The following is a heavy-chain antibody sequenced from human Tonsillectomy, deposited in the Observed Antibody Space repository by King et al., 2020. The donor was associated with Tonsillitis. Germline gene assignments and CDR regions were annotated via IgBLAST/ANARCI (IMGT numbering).Heavy chain of an antibody. CDR2: ISSCSSYI. J-gene: IGHJ6*02. D-gene: IGHD4-17*01. V-gene: IGHV3-21*01. CDR3: ARPDYGDYDYYYGMDV. CDR1: GFTFSSYT. Sequence: VQLVESGGGLVKPGGSLRLSCAASGFTFSSYTMNWVRQAPGKGLEWVSSISSCSSYIYYADSVKGRFTISRDNAKNSLYLQMNSLRAEDTAEYYCARPDYGDYDYYYGMDVWGQGTTVTVSS.